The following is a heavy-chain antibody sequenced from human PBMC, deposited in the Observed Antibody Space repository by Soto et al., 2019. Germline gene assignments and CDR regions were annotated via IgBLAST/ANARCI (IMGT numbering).Heavy chain of an antibody. CDR1: GFTFSSYE. D-gene: IGHD5-18*01. CDR2: ISSSGSTI. J-gene: IGHJ4*02. V-gene: IGHV3-48*03. Sequence: EVQLVESGGGLVQPGGSLRLSCAASGFTFSSYEMNWVRQAPGKGLEGVSYISSSGSTIYYADSVKGRFTISRDNAKNSLYLQMNSLRAEDTAVYYCARITGGRYTHAKGYFDYWGQGTLVTVSS. CDR3: ARITGGRYTHAKGYFDY.